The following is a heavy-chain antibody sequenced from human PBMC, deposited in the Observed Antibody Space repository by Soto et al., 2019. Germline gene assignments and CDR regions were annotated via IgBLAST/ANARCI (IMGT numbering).Heavy chain of an antibody. D-gene: IGHD1-1*01. CDR1: GFTFDDYT. CDR2: ISWDGGST. V-gene: IGHV3-43*01. J-gene: IGHJ6*02. Sequence: VQLVESGGVVVQPGGSLRLSCAASGFTFDDYTMHWVRQAPGKGLEWVSLISWDGGSTYYADSVKGRFTISRDNSKNSLYLQMNSLRTEDTALYYCAKDIGYGPGYGMDVWGQGTTVTASS. CDR3: AKDIGYGPGYGMDV.